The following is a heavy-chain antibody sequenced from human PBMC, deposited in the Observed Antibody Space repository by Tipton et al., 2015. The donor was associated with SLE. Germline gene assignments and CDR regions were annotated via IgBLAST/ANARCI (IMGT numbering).Heavy chain of an antibody. J-gene: IGHJ3*02. CDR2: IYTSGST. V-gene: IGHV4-61*02. D-gene: IGHD3-10*01. Sequence: TLSLTCTVSGGSISSGSYYWSWIRQPAGKGLEWIGRIYTSGSTNYNPSLKSRVTISVDTSKNQFSLKLSSVTAADTAVYYCAGVGITMVRGVPVAFDIWGQGTMVTVSS. CDR3: AGVGITMVRGVPVAFDI. CDR1: GGSISSGSYY.